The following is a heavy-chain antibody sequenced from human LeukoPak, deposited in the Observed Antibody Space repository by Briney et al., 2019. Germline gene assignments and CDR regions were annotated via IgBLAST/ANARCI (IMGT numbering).Heavy chain of an antibody. J-gene: IGHJ3*02. CDR2: INPSGGST. Sequence: ASVKVSCKASGYTFTSYYMHWVRQAPGQGLEWMGIINPSGGSTCYAQKFQGRVTMTRDTSTSTVYMELSSLSSEDTAVYYCARGGRERYSSGWTDAFDIWGQGTMVTVSS. CDR1: GYTFTSYY. D-gene: IGHD6-19*01. V-gene: IGHV1-46*01. CDR3: ARGGRERYSSGWTDAFDI.